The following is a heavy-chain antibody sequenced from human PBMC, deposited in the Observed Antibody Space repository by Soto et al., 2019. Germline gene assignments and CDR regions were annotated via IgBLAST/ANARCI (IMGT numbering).Heavy chain of an antibody. D-gene: IGHD2-15*01. Sequence: QVQLVESGGGVVQPGGSLRLSCVASDFAFSNYGMHWVRQAPGKWLEWVALIWNEGTNKYYGDSVKGRFTVSRDNSKKTLYLQMNSLRADDTGVYYCVRGGSCRGGSCYPNLDFYGDYEGFDHWGQGTLVTVSS. CDR3: VRGGSCRGGSCYPNLDFYGDYEGFDH. CDR1: DFAFSNYG. J-gene: IGHJ4*02. V-gene: IGHV3-33*01. CDR2: IWNEGTNK.